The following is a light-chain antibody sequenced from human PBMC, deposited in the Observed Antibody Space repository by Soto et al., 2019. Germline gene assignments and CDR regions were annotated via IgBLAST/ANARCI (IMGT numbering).Light chain of an antibody. CDR2: QSS. Sequence: DIQMTQSPSSLSASVGDRVTITCRASQTISSWLAWYEQKPGKGPKLLMCQSSTLICGGPSRLSCSGSGTEFTLTSSSLQADDFATYYCQHYNSYSEAFGQGTKVDI. V-gene: IGKV1-5*03. CDR3: QHYNSYSEA. J-gene: IGKJ1*01. CDR1: QTISSW.